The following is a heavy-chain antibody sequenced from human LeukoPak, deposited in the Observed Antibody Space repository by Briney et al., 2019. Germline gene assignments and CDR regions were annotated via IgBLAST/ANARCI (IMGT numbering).Heavy chain of an antibody. J-gene: IGHJ5*02. V-gene: IGHV1-8*01. CDR2: MNPNSGNT. CDR3: ASEGKYCSSTKCYNGWIDP. Sequence: ASVKVSCTASGYTFTSYDIKRVRQATGQGLEWTGWMNPNSGNTGYAQKFQGRVTMTRNTSISTTYMELSSLRSEDTAVSYWASEGKYCSSTKCYNGWIDPWGEGTLVTVSS. D-gene: IGHD2-2*02. CDR1: GYTFTSYD.